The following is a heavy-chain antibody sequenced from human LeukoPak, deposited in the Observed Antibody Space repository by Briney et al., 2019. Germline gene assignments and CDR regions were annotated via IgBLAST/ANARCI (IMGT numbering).Heavy chain of an antibody. CDR3: ARGVVSGRFGDYYYCMDV. V-gene: IGHV4-34*01. CDR1: GGSFSGHY. D-gene: IGHD3-16*01. CDR2: VNDRGST. J-gene: IGHJ6*03. Sequence: SETLSLTCAVYGGSFSGHYWTWIRQPPGKGLQGIGEVNDRGSTNYNPSLKSRLTISEDKSKKQFSLRLPSVTAADTAVYYCARGVVSGRFGDYYYCMDVWGKGTTVTVSS.